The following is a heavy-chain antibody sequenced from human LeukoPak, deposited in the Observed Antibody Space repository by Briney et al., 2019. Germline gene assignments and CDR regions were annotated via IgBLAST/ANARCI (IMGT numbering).Heavy chain of an antibody. V-gene: IGHV4-59*01. CDR3: ARDTSDDYGDYGDAFDI. CDR1: GGSISSYY. Sequence: SETLSLTCTLSGGSISSYYWSWIRQPPGKGLEWIGYIYCSGSANYNPSLKSRVTISVDTSKNQFSLKLSSVTAADTAVYYCARDTSDDYGDYGDAFDIWGQGTMVTVSS. D-gene: IGHD4-17*01. CDR2: IYCSGSA. J-gene: IGHJ3*02.